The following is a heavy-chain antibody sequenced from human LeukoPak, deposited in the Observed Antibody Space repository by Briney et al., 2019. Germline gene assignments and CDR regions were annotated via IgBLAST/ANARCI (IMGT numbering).Heavy chain of an antibody. D-gene: IGHD1-26*01. CDR1: GGSISSSSYY. CDR2: IYYSGST. V-gene: IGHV4-39*07. J-gene: IGHJ4*02. Sequence: SETLSLTCTVSGGSISSSSYYWGWIRQPPGKGLEWIGSIYYSGSTYYNPSLKSRVTISVDTSKNQFSLKLSSVTAADTAVYYCARDNSLVGATDYWGQGTLVTVSS. CDR3: ARDNSLVGATDY.